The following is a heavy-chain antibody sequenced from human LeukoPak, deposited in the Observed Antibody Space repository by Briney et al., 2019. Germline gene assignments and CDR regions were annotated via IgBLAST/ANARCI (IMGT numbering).Heavy chain of an antibody. Sequence: SETLSLTCTLSGGSISSGDYYWSWIRQPPGKGLEWIGSIFYSGTTYYNPSLKSRVTKSVDTSKNQFSLKLSSVTAADTAEYYCARAENGGNEPLDYWGQGTLVTVSS. J-gene: IGHJ4*02. CDR2: IFYSGTT. D-gene: IGHD4-23*01. V-gene: IGHV4-30-4*02. CDR1: GGSISSGDYY. CDR3: ARAENGGNEPLDY.